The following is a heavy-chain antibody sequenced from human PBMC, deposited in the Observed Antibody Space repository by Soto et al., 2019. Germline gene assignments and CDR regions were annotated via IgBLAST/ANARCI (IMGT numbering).Heavy chain of an antibody. J-gene: IGHJ4*02. CDR2: IKEDGSEK. Sequence: EVQLVESGGGLVQPGGSLRLSCAASGFTFSTYWMSWVRQAPGKGLEWVANIKEDGSEKYYVDSVKGRFTISRDNANNSLSLQTKILRAEDTAVYYCVRVGRLGGYWGQGTLVTVSS. V-gene: IGHV3-7*03. CDR3: VRVGRLGGY. CDR1: GFTFSTYW. D-gene: IGHD3-16*01.